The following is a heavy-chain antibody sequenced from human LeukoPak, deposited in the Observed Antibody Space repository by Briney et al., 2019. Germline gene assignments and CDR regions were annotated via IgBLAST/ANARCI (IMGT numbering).Heavy chain of an antibody. CDR2: IYYSGST. CDR3: ASILWSGDWFDP. V-gene: IGHV4-39*01. D-gene: IGHD3-10*01. J-gene: IGHJ5*02. CDR1: GGSIRSSSYY. Sequence: SETLSLTCTASGGSIRSSSYYWGWIRQPPGKGLEWIGSIYYSGSTYYNPSLKSRVTISVDTSKNQFSLKLSSVTAADTAVYYCASILWSGDWFDPWGQGTLVTVSS.